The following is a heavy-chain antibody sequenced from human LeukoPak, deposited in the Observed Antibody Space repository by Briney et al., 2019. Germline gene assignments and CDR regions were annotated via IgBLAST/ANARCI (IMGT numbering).Heavy chain of an antibody. CDR1: GYTFTGYY. CDR2: MNPNSGNT. Sequence: ASVKVSCKASGYTFTGYYIHWVRQATGQGLEWMGWMNPNSGNTGYAQKFQGRVTITRNTSISTAYMELSSLRSEDTAVYYCARGEMDYDSSGYYPEDAFDIWGQGTMVTVSS. V-gene: IGHV1-8*03. J-gene: IGHJ3*02. D-gene: IGHD3-22*01. CDR3: ARGEMDYDSSGYYPEDAFDI.